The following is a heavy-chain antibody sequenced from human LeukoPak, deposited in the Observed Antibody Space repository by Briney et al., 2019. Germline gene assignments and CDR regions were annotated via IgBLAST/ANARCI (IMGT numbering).Heavy chain of an antibody. V-gene: IGHV1-69*13. CDR1: GGTFSSYA. J-gene: IGHJ6*02. CDR3: ARVGYSYGKYYYYGMDV. Sequence: SVKVSCKASGGTFSSYAISWVRQAPGQGLEWMGGIIPIFGTANYAQKFQGRVTITADESTSTAYMELSSLRSEDTAVYYCARVGYSYGKYYYYGMDVWGQGTTVTVS. CDR2: IIPIFGTA. D-gene: IGHD5-18*01.